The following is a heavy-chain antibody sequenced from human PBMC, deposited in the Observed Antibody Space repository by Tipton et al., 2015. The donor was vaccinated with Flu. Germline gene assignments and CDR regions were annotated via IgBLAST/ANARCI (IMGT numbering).Heavy chain of an antibody. V-gene: IGHV3-21*01. CDR3: ARGLLWDVAGDDAFDI. CDR1: GFTFSSYS. Sequence: SLRLSCAASGFTFSSYSMNWVRQAPGKGLEWVSSISSSSSYIYYADSVKDRFTISRDDAKNSLYLQMNSLRAEDTAVYYCARGLLWDVAGDDAFDIWGQGTMVTVSS. D-gene: IGHD1-26*01. J-gene: IGHJ3*02. CDR2: ISSSSSYI.